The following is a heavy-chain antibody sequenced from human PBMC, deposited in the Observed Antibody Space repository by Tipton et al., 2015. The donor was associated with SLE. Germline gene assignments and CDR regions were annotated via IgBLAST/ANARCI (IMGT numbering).Heavy chain of an antibody. V-gene: IGHV3-11*04. Sequence: GSLRLSCAVSGFTFSDYYMSWIRQAPGTGLQWISHIDTTGTVIYHADSVKGRFTISRDNSQNSLYLQMDSLRVEDTAVYYCARASSGFSGYYFYYYMDVWGKGTTVTVSS. D-gene: IGHD6-19*01. J-gene: IGHJ6*03. CDR1: GFTFSDYY. CDR3: ARASSGFSGYYFYYYMDV. CDR2: IDTTGTVI.